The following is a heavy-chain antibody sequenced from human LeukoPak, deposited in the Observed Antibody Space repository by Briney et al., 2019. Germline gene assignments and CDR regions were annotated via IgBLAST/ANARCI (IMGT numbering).Heavy chain of an antibody. CDR1: GFSFSSYA. V-gene: IGHV3-23*01. D-gene: IGHD6-19*01. CDR2: ISDSGGST. Sequence: PGGSLRLSCAASGFSFSSYAKSWVRQAPGKGLEWVSFISDSGGSTYYAGSVKGRFTISRDNSKNTVYLQMNSLRAEDTAVYYCAKDEWSSGWPRAFFDIWGQGTMVTVSS. J-gene: IGHJ3*02. CDR3: AKDEWSSGWPRAFFDI.